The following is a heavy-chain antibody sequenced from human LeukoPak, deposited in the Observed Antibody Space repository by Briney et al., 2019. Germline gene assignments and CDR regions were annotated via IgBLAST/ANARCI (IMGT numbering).Heavy chain of an antibody. CDR2: VFTSGNN. CDR1: GASISSFY. V-gene: IGHV4-4*07. J-gene: IGHJ4*02. CDR3: ARVGESATYFDY. D-gene: IGHD2-21*01. Sequence: SETLSLTCTVSGASISSFYWSWIRQPAGKGLEWIGRVFTSGNNNYNPSLKSRVIMSGDRSKNQFSLKLSSVTAADTAVYYCARVGESATYFDYWGQGTLVTVSS.